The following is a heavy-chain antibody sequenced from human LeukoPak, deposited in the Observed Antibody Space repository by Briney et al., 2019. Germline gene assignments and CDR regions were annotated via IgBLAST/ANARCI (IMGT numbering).Heavy chain of an antibody. CDR3: ARDYGS. D-gene: IGHD3-10*01. J-gene: IGHJ4*02. CDR1: GGSISSSSYY. V-gene: IGHV4-61*02. Sequence: SETLSLTCTVSGGSISSSSYYWSWIRQPAGKGLEWTGRIYTSGSTNYNPSLKSRVTMSVDTSKNQFSLKLSSVTAADTAVYYCARDYGSWGQGTLVTVSS. CDR2: IYTSGST.